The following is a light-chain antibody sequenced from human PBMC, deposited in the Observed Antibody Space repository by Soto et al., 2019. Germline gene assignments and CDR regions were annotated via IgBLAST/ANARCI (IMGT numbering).Light chain of an antibody. J-gene: IGLJ7*01. CDR1: SSDVGAYNY. CDR3: SSYTSSSTVV. Sequence: QSALTQPASVSGSPGQSITISCTGTSSDVGAYNYVSWYQQHPGKAPKLIIYDVINRPSGVSNRFSGSKSGNAASLSISGLQAEDEADYYCSSYTSSSTVVFGGGTQLTVL. V-gene: IGLV2-14*01. CDR2: DVI.